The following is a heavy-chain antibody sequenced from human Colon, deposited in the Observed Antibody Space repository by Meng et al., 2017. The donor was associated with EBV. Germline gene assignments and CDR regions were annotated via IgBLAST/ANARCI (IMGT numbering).Heavy chain of an antibody. J-gene: IGHJ4*02. CDR3: ARDTSTWGNKGLDH. D-gene: IGHD7-27*01. Sequence: LPDSGAVLSKPSQTLSLTCVVSSVSVTNGGYSWSWNRQPPGKGLEWIGYIYHSGSTKYNPSLKSRVTISVDTSKNQFSLKLSSVNAADTAVYYCARDTSTWGNKGLDHWGQGILVTVSS. CDR1: SVSVTNGGYS. CDR2: IYHSGST. V-gene: IGHV4-30-2*01.